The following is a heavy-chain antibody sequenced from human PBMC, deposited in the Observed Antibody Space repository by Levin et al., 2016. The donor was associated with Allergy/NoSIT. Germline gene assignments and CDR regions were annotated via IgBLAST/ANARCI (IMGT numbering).Heavy chain of an antibody. Sequence: WVRQAPGQGLEWMGGIIPIFGTANYAQKFQGRVTITADESTSTAYMELSSLRSEDTAVYYCAAPGIVGATKAAFDIWGQGTMVTVSS. J-gene: IGHJ3*02. CDR3: AAPGIVGATKAAFDI. CDR2: IIPIFGTA. D-gene: IGHD1-26*01. V-gene: IGHV1-69*01.